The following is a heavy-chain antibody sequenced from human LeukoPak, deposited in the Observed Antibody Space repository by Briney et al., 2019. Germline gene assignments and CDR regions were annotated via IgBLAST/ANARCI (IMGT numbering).Heavy chain of an antibody. V-gene: IGHV3-7*01. J-gene: IGHJ4*02. D-gene: IGHD3-22*01. CDR2: IKEDGSEK. Sequence: PGGSLRLSCATSGFIFTNYWMSWVRQAPGKGLERVAEIKEDGSEKEYVDSVKGRFTISRDNAENAVHLEMNSLRAEDTAVYYCTRMLLYASSSYRPSDYWGQGTLVTVSS. CDR1: GFIFTNYW. CDR3: TRMLLYASSSYRPSDY.